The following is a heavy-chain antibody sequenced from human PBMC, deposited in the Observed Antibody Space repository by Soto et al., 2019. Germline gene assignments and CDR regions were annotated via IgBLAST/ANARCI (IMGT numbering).Heavy chain of an antibody. CDR2: IYYSGST. Sequence: SETLSLTCTVSGGSISSYYWSWIRQPPGKGLEWIGYIYYSGSTNYNPSLKSRVTISVDTSKNQFSLKLSSVTAADTAVYYCARHINYDFWSGYYTGYYYYYMDVWGKGTTVTVSS. CDR3: ARHINYDFWSGYYTGYYYYYMDV. D-gene: IGHD3-3*01. V-gene: IGHV4-59*08. J-gene: IGHJ6*03. CDR1: GGSISSYY.